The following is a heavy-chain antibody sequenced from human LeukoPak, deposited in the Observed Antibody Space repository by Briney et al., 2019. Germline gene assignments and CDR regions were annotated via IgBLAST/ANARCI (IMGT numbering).Heavy chain of an antibody. Sequence: SETLFLTCTVSGGSISSYDWSWIRQPPGKGLEWIGYIYYSGSTNYNPSLKTRVTISVDTSKNQFSLKPSSLTAADTAVYYCARGARRAAYYMDVWGKGTTVTVSS. V-gene: IGHV4-59*01. CDR3: ARGARRAAYYMDV. J-gene: IGHJ6*03. CDR1: GGSISSYD. CDR2: IYYSGST.